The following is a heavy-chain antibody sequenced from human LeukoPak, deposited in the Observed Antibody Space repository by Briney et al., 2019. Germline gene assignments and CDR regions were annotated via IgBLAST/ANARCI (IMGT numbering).Heavy chain of an antibody. D-gene: IGHD3-3*01. J-gene: IGHJ4*02. CDR2: IKQDGSEK. CDR3: ARVSPLRFLEWLHVFFDY. CDR1: GFTFSSYW. Sequence: PGGSLRLSCAASGFTFSSYWMSWVRQAPGKGLEWVANIKQDGSEKYYVDSVKGRFTISRDNAKNSLYLQMNSLRAEDTAVYYCARVSPLRFLEWLHVFFDYWGQGTLVTVSS. V-gene: IGHV3-7*01.